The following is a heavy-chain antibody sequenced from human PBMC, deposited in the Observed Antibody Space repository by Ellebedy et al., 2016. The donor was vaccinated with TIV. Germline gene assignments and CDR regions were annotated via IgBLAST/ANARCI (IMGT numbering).Heavy chain of an antibody. D-gene: IGHD2-2*02. Sequence: AASVKVSCKASGFAFTSYGFSWVRQAPGQGLEWMGWISGYNGNTNYAQKLQGRVTMTTDPSTSTAYMELRRLRSDDTAVYYCARDRYIKRIAWFDPWGQGTLVTVSS. V-gene: IGHV1-18*04. J-gene: IGHJ5*02. CDR2: ISGYNGNT. CDR1: GFAFTSYG. CDR3: ARDRYIKRIAWFDP.